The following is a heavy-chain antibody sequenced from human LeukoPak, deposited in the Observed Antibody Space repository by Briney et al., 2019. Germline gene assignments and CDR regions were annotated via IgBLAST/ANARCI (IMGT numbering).Heavy chain of an antibody. CDR2: ISLSGDTI. J-gene: IGHJ4*02. V-gene: IGHV3-11*01. CDR1: GFTFSDYY. Sequence: PGGSLRLSCAASGFTFSDYYMIWIRQAPGKGLEWISYISLSGDTIYYADSVKGRFTISRDNAKSSLYLQMHSLRAEDTAFYYCARDLTYFDYWGQGTLVTVSS. CDR3: ARDLTYFDY.